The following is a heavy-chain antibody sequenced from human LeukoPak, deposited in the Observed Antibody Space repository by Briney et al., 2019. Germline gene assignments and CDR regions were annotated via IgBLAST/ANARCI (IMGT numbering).Heavy chain of an antibody. CDR2: ISYDGSNK. CDR3: ASSGSYSDY. D-gene: IGHD1-26*01. Sequence: PGGSLRLSCSASGFTFSSYAMHWVRQAPGKGLEWVAVISYDGSNKYYADSVKGRFTISRDNSKNTLYLQMNSLRAEDTAVYYCASSGSYSDYWGQGTLVTVSS. V-gene: IGHV3-30-3*01. CDR1: GFTFSSYA. J-gene: IGHJ4*02.